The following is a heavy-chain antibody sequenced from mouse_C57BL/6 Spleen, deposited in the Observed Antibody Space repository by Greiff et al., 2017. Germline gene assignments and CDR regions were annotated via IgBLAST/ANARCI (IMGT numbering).Heavy chain of an antibody. J-gene: IGHJ2*01. CDR3: ARAKFYFDY. CDR2: INPSSGYT. V-gene: IGHV1-4*01. Sequence: QVQLQQSGAELARPGASVKMSCKASGYTFTSYTMHWVKQRPGQGLEWIGFINPSSGYTKYNQKFKDKATLTADKSSSTDYMQLSSLASEDSAVYYCARAKFYFDYWGQGTTLTVSS. CDR1: GYTFTSYT.